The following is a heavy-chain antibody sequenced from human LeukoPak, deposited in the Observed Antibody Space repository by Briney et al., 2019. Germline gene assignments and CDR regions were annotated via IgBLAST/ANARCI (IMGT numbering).Heavy chain of an antibody. CDR2: ISSSSSYT. Sequence: GGSLRLSCAASGFTFSDYYMSWIRQAPGKGLEWVSYISSSSSYTNYADSVKGRFTISRDNAKNSLYLQMNSLRAEDTAVYYCARGYCSGGSCHFDYWGQGTLVTVSS. CDR1: GFTFSDYY. D-gene: IGHD2-15*01. CDR3: ARGYCSGGSCHFDY. V-gene: IGHV3-11*06. J-gene: IGHJ4*02.